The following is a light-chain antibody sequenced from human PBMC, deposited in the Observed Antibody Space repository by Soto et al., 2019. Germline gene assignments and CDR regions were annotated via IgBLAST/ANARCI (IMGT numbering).Light chain of an antibody. Sequence: QSALTQPASVSGSPGQSITISCTGTSSDIGASNYVSWYQQQPDKAPKLIIYDVNYRPSGISSRFSGSKSANTASLTISGLQAEDEAEYFLSSYALFGGGTKLTVL. V-gene: IGLV2-14*03. CDR3: SSYAL. J-gene: IGLJ3*02. CDR2: DVN. CDR1: SSDIGASNY.